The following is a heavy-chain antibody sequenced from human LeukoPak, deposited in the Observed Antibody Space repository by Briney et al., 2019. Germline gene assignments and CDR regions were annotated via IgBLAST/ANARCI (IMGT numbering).Heavy chain of an antibody. Sequence: ASVKVSCKASGYTFTSYYMHWVRQAPGQGLEWMGIINPSGGSTSYAQKFQGRVSLTRDTSTSRVYMELSRMRSEDTAVSYCARAEGSGWYNCFDYWGQGTLVTVSS. CDR1: GYTFTSYY. D-gene: IGHD6-19*01. J-gene: IGHJ4*02. CDR2: INPSGGST. V-gene: IGHV1-46*01. CDR3: ARAEGSGWYNCFDY.